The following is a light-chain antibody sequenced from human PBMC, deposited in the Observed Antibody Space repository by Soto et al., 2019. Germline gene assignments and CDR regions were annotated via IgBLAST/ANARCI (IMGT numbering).Light chain of an antibody. V-gene: IGKV3-11*01. Sequence: EIALTQSPATLSLSPGERATLSRRASQSVSSYLAWYQHKPGQAPRLLIYDASNRATGIPARFSGSGSGTDFTLTISSLEPEDFAVYYCQQRSNWPPITFGQGTRLEIK. CDR1: QSVSSY. J-gene: IGKJ5*01. CDR3: QQRSNWPPIT. CDR2: DAS.